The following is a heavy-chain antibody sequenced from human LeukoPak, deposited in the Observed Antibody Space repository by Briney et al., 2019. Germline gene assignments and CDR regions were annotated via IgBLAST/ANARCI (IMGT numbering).Heavy chain of an antibody. CDR2: ITPNADRT. V-gene: IGHV3-23*01. Sequence: GGSLRLSCAASGFTFGSYGMSWVRQAPGKGLEWVSFITPNADRTPYADSVEGRFTISRDNPRNTLYMQMNSLRDEDTAPYYCAIMHGYYDGSGYWVQWGQGTLVTVSS. CDR1: GFTFGSYG. CDR3: AIMHGYYDGSGYWVQ. J-gene: IGHJ1*01. D-gene: IGHD3-22*01.